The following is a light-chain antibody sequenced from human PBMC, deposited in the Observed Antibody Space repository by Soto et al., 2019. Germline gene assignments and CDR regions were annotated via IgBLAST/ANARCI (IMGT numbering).Light chain of an antibody. V-gene: IGKV3-11*01. CDR2: DAS. J-gene: IGKJ4*01. CDR3: QQRSNWLT. CDR1: QSVSSY. Sequence: EIVLTQSPATLSLSPGERATLSCRASQSVSSYLAWYQQKPGQAPRLLIYDASNRATGIPARFSGSGSGTDFTRTISSLEPEDFAVYYCQQRSNWLTFGGGTKVDI.